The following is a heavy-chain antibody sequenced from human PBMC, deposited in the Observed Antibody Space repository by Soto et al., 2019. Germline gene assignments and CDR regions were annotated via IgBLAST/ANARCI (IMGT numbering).Heavy chain of an antibody. J-gene: IGHJ4*02. CDR1: GGSISSGDYY. V-gene: IGHV4-30-4*01. Sequence: QVQLQESGPGLVKPSQTLSLTCTVSGGSISSGDYYWSWIRQPPGKGLEWIGYIYYRGSTYYNPSLKSRVTISVDTSKNQFSLKLSSVTAADTAVYYCARGVGTDYYDSSGYYFDYWGQGTLVTVSS. CDR2: IYYRGST. CDR3: ARGVGTDYYDSSGYYFDY. D-gene: IGHD3-22*01.